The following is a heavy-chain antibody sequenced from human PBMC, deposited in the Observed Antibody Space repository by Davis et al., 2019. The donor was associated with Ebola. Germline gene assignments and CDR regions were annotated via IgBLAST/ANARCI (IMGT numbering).Heavy chain of an antibody. CDR3: ARPPCTSCSMDV. CDR2: IIPIFGTA. J-gene: IGHJ6*02. CDR1: GGTFSSYA. V-gene: IGHV1-69*06. Sequence: SVKVSCKASGGTFSSYAISWVRQAPGQGLEWMGGIIPIFGTANYAQKFQGRVTITADKSTSTAYMELRSLRSDDTAVYYCARPPCTSCSMDVWGQGTTVTVSS. D-gene: IGHD2-2*01.